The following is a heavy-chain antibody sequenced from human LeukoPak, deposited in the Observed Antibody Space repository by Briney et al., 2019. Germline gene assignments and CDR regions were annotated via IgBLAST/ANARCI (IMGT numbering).Heavy chain of an antibody. Sequence: SETLSLTCTVSGGSISSYYWSWIRQPPGKGLEWIGYIYYSGSTNYNPSLKSRVTISVDTSKNQFSLKLSSVTAADTAVYYCAGHHPRNTVDFWGQRTLVTVSS. J-gene: IGHJ4*02. CDR1: GGSISSYY. V-gene: IGHV4-59*08. CDR2: IYYSGST. CDR3: AGHHPRNTVDF. D-gene: IGHD2/OR15-2a*01.